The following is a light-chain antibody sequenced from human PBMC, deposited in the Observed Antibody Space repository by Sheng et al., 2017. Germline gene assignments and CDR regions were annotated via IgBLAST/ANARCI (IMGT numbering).Light chain of an antibody. Sequence: AIQLTQSPSSLSASVGDRVTITCRASQGIHSALAWYQQKAGKTPNLLIYDASRLESGVPSRFSGSASATDFTLTITSLQPEDFATYYCQQFNTYPSFGPGTKVDIK. V-gene: IGKV1-13*02. CDR1: QGIHSA. CDR2: DAS. J-gene: IGKJ3*01. CDR3: QQFNTYPS.